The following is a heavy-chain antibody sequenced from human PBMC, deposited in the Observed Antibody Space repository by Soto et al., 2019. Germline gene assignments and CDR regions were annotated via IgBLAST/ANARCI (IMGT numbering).Heavy chain of an antibody. D-gene: IGHD3-9*01. J-gene: IGHJ4*02. CDR1: GYSFTSHY. Sequence: ASVKVSCKAIGYSFTSHYMHWVRQAPGQGLEWMGTIYPGGVNIGYAQEFQGRVTMTRDTSTSTVYMELSSLRSEDTAVYYCARSDFDWLSKPRYYFDYWGQGTLVTVSS. CDR2: IYPGGVNI. CDR3: ARSDFDWLSKPRYYFDY. V-gene: IGHV1-46*01.